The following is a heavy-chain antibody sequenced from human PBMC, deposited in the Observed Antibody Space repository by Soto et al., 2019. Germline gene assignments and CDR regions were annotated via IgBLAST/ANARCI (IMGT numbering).Heavy chain of an antibody. CDR2: IYPRGGNI. CDR3: ARDWIAVAGSISFSQAFPLLDGMDL. Sequence: HVHLVQSGAEVKKPGASVKLSCKASGYSFVNYYINWVRQAPGQGLEWMGIIYPRGGNISYAQKFQGRVSMTSDTAASTVYMELTSLRSDDTAVYFCARDWIAVAGSISFSQAFPLLDGMDLWGQGTTVTVSS. CDR1: GYSFVNYY. D-gene: IGHD6-19*01. V-gene: IGHV1-46*01. J-gene: IGHJ6*02.